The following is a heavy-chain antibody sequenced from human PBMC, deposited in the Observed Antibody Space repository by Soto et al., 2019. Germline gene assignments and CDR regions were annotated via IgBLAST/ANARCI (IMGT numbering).Heavy chain of an antibody. V-gene: IGHV4-34*01. CDR2: VDHWGTN. CDR3: GRGRDAVMRDKENWFHP. J-gene: IGHJ5*02. Sequence: SETLSLTCTVYGGSFSDYCWSWIRQPPGKGLEWIGEVDHWGTNFFNPSLKSRVTISIDTSKNQFSLNLRSVTAADTAVYYCGRGRDAVMRDKENWFHPGGQGTLVTVSS. D-gene: IGHD3-16*01. CDR1: GGSFSDYC.